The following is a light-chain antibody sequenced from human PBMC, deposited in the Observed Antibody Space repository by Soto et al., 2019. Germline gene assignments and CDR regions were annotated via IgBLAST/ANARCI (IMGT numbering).Light chain of an antibody. V-gene: IGLV2-14*01. Sequence: QSLLTQPASVSGSPGQSITISCTGTSSDVGGYNYVSWYQQHPGKAPKLMIYEVSNRPSGVSNRFSGSKSGNTASLTISGLQAEDEADYYCSSYISSSTLVFGTGTKVTVL. CDR2: EVS. CDR3: SSYISSSTLV. J-gene: IGLJ1*01. CDR1: SSDVGGYNY.